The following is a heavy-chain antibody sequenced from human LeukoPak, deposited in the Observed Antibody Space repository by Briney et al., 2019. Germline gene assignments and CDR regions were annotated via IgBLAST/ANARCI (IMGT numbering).Heavy chain of an antibody. D-gene: IGHD5-18*01. CDR1: GGSTNIDY. V-gene: IGHV4-4*07. Sequence: SETLSLTCTISGGSTNIDYWSWIRQPAGKGLEWLGRIHSSGSTYYNPSLKSRVTISVDTSKNQFSLKLSSVTAADTAVYYCARDLRGYSYGPPGYWGRGTLVTVSS. CDR2: IHSSGST. J-gene: IGHJ4*02. CDR3: ARDLRGYSYGPPGY.